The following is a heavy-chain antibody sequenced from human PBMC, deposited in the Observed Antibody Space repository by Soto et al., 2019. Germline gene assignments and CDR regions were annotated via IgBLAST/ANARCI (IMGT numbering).Heavy chain of an antibody. V-gene: IGHV3-33*01. Sequence: GGSLRLSCAASGFTFSSYGMHWVRQAPGKGLEWVAVIWYDGSNKYYADSVKGRFTISRDNSKNTLYLQMNSLRAEDTAVYYCARDHSGGNEAQFNWFDPWGQGTLVTVSS. D-gene: IGHD1-26*01. CDR2: IWYDGSNK. CDR1: GFTFSSYG. CDR3: ARDHSGGNEAQFNWFDP. J-gene: IGHJ5*02.